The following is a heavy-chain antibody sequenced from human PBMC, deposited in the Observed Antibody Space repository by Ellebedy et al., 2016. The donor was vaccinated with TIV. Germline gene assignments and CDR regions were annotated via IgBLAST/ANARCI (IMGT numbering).Heavy chain of an antibody. J-gene: IGHJ4*02. CDR1: GFTFSNYA. D-gene: IGHD5-12*01. CDR3: VRAPRGQYYFDY. Sequence: GESLKISXAASGFTFSNYAMHWVRQAPGKGLEWVAIISYDGSNKYYADSVKGRFTISRDNSKNTLYLEMNSLRAEDTAVYYCVRAPRGQYYFDYWGQGTLVTVSS. CDR2: ISYDGSNK. V-gene: IGHV3-30-3*01.